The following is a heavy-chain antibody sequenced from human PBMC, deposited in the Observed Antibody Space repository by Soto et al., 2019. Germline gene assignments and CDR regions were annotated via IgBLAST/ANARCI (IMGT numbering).Heavy chain of an antibody. J-gene: IGHJ4*02. D-gene: IGHD2-15*01. CDR1: GGTFSGYV. Sequence: QLVQSGSEVKKPGSSVKVSCQASGGTFSGYVVTWVRQAPGQGLEWVGEFVPLFGTTNYAQRFSGRITITAEESTSTAYMERRALRSDDTAVYYCATHGLGVSNSPDFDNWGQGTLVTVSS. CDR2: FVPLFGTT. CDR3: ATHGLGVSNSPDFDN. V-gene: IGHV1-69*01.